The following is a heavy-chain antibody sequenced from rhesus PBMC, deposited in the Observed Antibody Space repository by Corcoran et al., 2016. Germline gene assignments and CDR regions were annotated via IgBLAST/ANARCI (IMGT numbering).Heavy chain of an antibody. V-gene: IGHV2S1*01. Sequence: QVTLKESGPALVKPTQTLTLTCTFSGFSLSSSGLGVDWIRQPPGKSLEWRASIYWDDDKYSSTSLKSRLTIPEDASKNQMVQTMTNMDPVDTATYYWARVPGYSTWSWIDYGSQGVLVTVSS. CDR1: GFSLSSSGLG. CDR3: ARVPGYSTWSWIDY. D-gene: IGHD6-13*01. CDR2: IYWDDDK. J-gene: IGHJ4*01.